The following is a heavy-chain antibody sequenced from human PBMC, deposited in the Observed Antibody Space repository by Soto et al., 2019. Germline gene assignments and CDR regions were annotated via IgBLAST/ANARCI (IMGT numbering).Heavy chain of an antibody. CDR1: GFTFSSYS. D-gene: IGHD4-17*01. CDR3: ARRRPDYGDHSSDY. CDR2: ISSSSSTI. J-gene: IGHJ4*02. Sequence: GGSLRLSCAASGFTFSSYSMNWVRQAPGKGLEWVSYISSSSSTIYYADSVKGRFTISRDNAKNSLYLQMNSLRDEDTAVYYCARRRPDYGDHSSDYWGQGTLVTVSS. V-gene: IGHV3-48*02.